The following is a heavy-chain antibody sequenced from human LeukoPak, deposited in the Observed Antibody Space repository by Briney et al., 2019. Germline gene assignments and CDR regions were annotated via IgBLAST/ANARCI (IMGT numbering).Heavy chain of an antibody. V-gene: IGHV3-9*01. J-gene: IGHJ3*02. D-gene: IGHD3-22*01. Sequence: GGSLRLSCAASGFTFDDYAMHWVRQAPGKGLEWVSGISWNSGSIGYADSVKGRFTISRDNAKNSLYLQMNSLRAEDTALYYCAKAQLYYYDRGDAFDIWGQGTMVTVSS. CDR1: GFTFDDYA. CDR2: ISWNSGSI. CDR3: AKAQLYYYDRGDAFDI.